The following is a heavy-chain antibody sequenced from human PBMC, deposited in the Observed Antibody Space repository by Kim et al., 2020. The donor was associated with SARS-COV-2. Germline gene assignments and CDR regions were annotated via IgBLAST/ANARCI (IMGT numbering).Heavy chain of an antibody. Sequence: DSGSGRFTISRDNAKNSLYLQMNSVRAEDTTVYYCARASEYYGSSGYDYWGQGTLGTVSS. J-gene: IGHJ4*02. CDR3: ARASEYYGSSGYDY. V-gene: IGHV3-21*01. D-gene: IGHD3-22*01.